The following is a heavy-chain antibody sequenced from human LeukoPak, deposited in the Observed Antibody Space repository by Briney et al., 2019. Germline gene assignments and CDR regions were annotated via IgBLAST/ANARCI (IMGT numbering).Heavy chain of an antibody. CDR3: XTLYAGTMDY. Sequence: GGSLRLSCAASGFTFSSYSMNWVRQAPGKGLEWVSSISSSSSYIYYADSVKGRFTISRDNAKNSLYLQMNNLRAEDTAVYYCXTLYAGTMDYWGQGTLVTVSS. CDR2: ISSSSSYI. D-gene: IGHD1/OR15-1a*01. CDR1: GFTFSSYS. V-gene: IGHV3-21*01. J-gene: IGHJ4*02.